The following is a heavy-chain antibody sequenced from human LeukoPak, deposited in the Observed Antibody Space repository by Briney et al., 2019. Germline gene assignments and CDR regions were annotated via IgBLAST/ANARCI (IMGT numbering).Heavy chain of an antibody. V-gene: IGHV4-59*08. CDR1: GGPVSSFY. D-gene: IGHD3-10*01. CDR3: ARHIEVGRRTNGMPYFGSGTLRGHIEY. Sequence: SETLSLTCTVSGGPVSSFYWSWIRQPPGKGLEWLGYFVYNGTSNYHPSIKDRVTIAVDPSKNEFSLKLRSVTAADTALYYCARHIEVGRRTNGMPYFGSGTLRGHIEYWGQGTLVIVSS. CDR2: FVYNGTS. J-gene: IGHJ4*02.